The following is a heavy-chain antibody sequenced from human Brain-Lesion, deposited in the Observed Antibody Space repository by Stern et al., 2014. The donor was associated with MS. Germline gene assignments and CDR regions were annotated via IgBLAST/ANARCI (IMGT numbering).Heavy chain of an antibody. CDR3: ARGRVVPGFQYYATDV. CDR1: GGSISSGGYY. D-gene: IGHD2-2*01. V-gene: IGHV4-61*02. Sequence: VQLVESGPGLVKPSQTLSLSCTVSGGSISSGGYYWSWIRQPAGKGLEWIGRIFNSGSTSYTPSLKSRVTISIDPSKNQSALRLTSTTAADTAVYYCARGRVVPGFQYYATDVWGQGTTVIVSS. J-gene: IGHJ6*02. CDR2: IFNSGST.